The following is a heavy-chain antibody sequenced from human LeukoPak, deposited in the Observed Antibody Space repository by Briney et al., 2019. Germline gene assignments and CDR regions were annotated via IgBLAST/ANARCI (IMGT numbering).Heavy chain of an antibody. CDR2: INPSGGST. V-gene: IGHV1-46*03. CDR1: GYTFTSYY. Sequence: ASVKVSCKASGYTFTSYYMHWVRQAPGQGLEWMGVINPSGGSTSYAQKFQGRVTITRDTSTSTAYMELRSLTSDDTAVYYCARVGAYCTSTSCLDYWVQGTLVTVSS. CDR3: ARVGAYCTSTSCLDY. J-gene: IGHJ4*02. D-gene: IGHD2-2*01.